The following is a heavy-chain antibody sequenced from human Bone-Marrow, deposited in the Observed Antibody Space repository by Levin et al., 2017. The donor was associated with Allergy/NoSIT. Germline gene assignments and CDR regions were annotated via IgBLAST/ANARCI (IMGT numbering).Heavy chain of an antibody. CDR1: GFTFSSYG. D-gene: IGHD2-15*01. V-gene: IGHV3-30*18. Sequence: GESLKISCAASGFTFSSYGMHWVRQAPGKGLEWVAVISYDGSNKYYADSVKGRFTISRDNFKNTLYLQMNSLRAEDTAVYYCAKEALGVVAAYYYYGMDVWGQGTTVTVSS. J-gene: IGHJ6*02. CDR3: AKEALGVVAAYYYYGMDV. CDR2: ISYDGSNK.